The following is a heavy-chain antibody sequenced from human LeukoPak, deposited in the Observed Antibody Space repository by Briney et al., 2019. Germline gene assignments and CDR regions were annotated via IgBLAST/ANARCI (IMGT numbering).Heavy chain of an antibody. J-gene: IGHJ4*02. CDR3: AKGNRAASGYRGYDLGSDY. D-gene: IGHD5-12*01. CDR1: GFTFSSYA. Sequence: HPGGSLRLSCAASGFTFSSYAMSWVRQAPGKGLEWVSAICGSGGSTYYADSVKGRFTISRDNSKNTLYLQMNSLRAEDTAVYYCAKGNRAASGYRGYDLGSDYWGQGTLVTVSS. CDR2: ICGSGGST. V-gene: IGHV3-23*01.